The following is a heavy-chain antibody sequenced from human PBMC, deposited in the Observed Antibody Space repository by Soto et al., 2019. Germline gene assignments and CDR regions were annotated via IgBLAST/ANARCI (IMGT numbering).Heavy chain of an antibody. V-gene: IGHV4-30-2*01. CDR1: GGNSGNVGYC. CDR3: ARETYGDYVGYFDS. J-gene: IGHJ4*02. D-gene: IGHD4-17*01. CDR2: TYHSGNP. Sequence: VAGGNSGNVGYCWTCIRKPPGKALEWIGHTYHSGNPYYHPSLKSRVIISVDRSKNQFSLKLSSVTAADTAVYYCARETYGDYVGYFDSWVQGTLVTVFS.